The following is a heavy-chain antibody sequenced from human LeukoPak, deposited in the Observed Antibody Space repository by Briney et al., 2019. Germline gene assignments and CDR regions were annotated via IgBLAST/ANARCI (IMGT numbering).Heavy chain of an antibody. Sequence: ASVKVSCKASGGTFSNYAISWVRQAPGQGLEWMGRIIPILGMLSQAPKFQGRVTITADKSTSTAYMELSSLRSEDTAVYYCARGKWELPPDYWGQGTLVTVSS. J-gene: IGHJ4*02. CDR3: ARGKWELPPDY. CDR1: GGTFSNYA. CDR2: IIPILGML. D-gene: IGHD1-26*01. V-gene: IGHV1-69*04.